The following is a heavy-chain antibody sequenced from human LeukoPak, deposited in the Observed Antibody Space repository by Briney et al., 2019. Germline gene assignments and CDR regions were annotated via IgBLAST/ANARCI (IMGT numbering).Heavy chain of an antibody. J-gene: IGHJ4*02. CDR3: ARYCSSDSCEGY. D-gene: IGHD2-2*01. CDR2: IGSTGTTK. Sequence: GGSLRLSCVASGFTFSHWSMNWGRQAPGRGLEWVSQIGSTGTTKYYADSVKGRFTISRDDAKNSLYLQMYSLRAEDTAVYYCARYCSSDSCEGYWGQGTLVTVSS. CDR1: GFTFSHWS. V-gene: IGHV3-48*01.